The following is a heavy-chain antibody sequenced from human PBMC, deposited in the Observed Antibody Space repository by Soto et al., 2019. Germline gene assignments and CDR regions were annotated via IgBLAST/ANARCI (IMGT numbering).Heavy chain of an antibody. J-gene: IGHJ4*02. D-gene: IGHD2-2*01. V-gene: IGHV3-30*03. CDR3: TTDGADCSSTSCPLDY. CDR1: GFTFSYYV. Sequence: GGSLRLSCAASGFTFSYYVIHWVRQAPAKGLEWVAFISYDGTNKYYASSVKGRFSISRDNSRNTLYLQMNSLKTEDTAVYYCTTDGADCSSTSCPLDYWGQGTLVTVSS. CDR2: ISYDGTNK.